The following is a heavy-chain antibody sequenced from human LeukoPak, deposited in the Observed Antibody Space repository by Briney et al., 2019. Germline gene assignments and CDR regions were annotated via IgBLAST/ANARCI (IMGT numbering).Heavy chain of an antibody. CDR3: AREHDDSSATWGY. V-gene: IGHV3-30-3*01. CDR1: GFTFSSYA. CDR2: ISYDGSNK. Sequence: SGGSLRLSCAASGFTFSSYAKHWVRQAPGKGLEWVAVISYDGSNKYYADSVKGRFTISRDNSKNTLYLQMNSLRAEDTAVYYCAREHDDSSATWGYWGQGTLVTVSS. J-gene: IGHJ4*02. D-gene: IGHD3-22*01.